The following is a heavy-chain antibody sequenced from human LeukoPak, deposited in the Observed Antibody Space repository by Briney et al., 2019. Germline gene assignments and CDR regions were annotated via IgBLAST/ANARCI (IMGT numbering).Heavy chain of an antibody. CDR3: ARSAIHLGYCSSTSCYALFDY. CDR1: GFTFSSYA. V-gene: IGHV3-23*01. CDR2: ISGSCGST. D-gene: IGHD2-2*01. Sequence: GGSLRLSCAASGFTFSSYAMSWVRQAPGKVLEWVSAISGSCGSTYYADSVKGRFTISRDNSKNTLYLQMNSLRAGDTAVYYCARSAIHLGYCSSTSCYALFDYWGQGTLVTVSS. J-gene: IGHJ4*02.